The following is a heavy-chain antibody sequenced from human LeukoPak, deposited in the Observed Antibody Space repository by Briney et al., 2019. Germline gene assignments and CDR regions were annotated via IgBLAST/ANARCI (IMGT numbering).Heavy chain of an antibody. CDR3: ARRGYTYGWGWFDP. Sequence: SETLSLTCGVYGGSFSDYYWSWIRQPPGKGLEWIGEINHSGSTNYNPSLKSRVTISVDTSKNQFSLKVNSVTAADTAAYYCARRGYTYGWGWFDPWGQGTLVTVSS. J-gene: IGHJ5*02. CDR1: GGSFSDYY. CDR2: INHSGST. V-gene: IGHV4-34*01. D-gene: IGHD5-18*01.